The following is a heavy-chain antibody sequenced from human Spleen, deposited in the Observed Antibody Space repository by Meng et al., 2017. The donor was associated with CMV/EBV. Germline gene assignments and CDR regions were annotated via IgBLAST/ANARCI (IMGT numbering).Heavy chain of an antibody. CDR2: IYSGGTST. Sequence: LSCAASGFTFDDYGMSWVRQAPGKGLEWVSLIYSGGTSTYYADSVKGRFTISRDDSKHTLYLQMNSLRAEDTAIYYCVKDPLEGFDYWGQGALVTVSS. CDR1: GFTFDDYG. J-gene: IGHJ4*02. CDR3: VKDPLEGFDY. V-gene: IGHV3-23*03.